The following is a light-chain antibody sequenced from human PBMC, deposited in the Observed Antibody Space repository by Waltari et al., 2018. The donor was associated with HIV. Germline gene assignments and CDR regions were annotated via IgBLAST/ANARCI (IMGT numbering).Light chain of an antibody. Sequence: QSALTQPASVSGSPGQSVTISCTGPTINYNSVSWYQPHPAKAPKLIIFEGTYRPSGVSNRFAGAKSDNTASLTISGLQAEDEADYYCCSYASTTAFVFGTGTKVNVL. V-gene: IGLV2-23*01. CDR2: EGT. J-gene: IGLJ1*01. CDR3: CSYASTTAFV. CDR1: TINYNS.